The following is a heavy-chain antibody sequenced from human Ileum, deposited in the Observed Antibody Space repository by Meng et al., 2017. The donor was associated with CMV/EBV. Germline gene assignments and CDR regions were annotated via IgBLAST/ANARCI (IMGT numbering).Heavy chain of an antibody. D-gene: IGHD4-17*01. Sequence: SCAASGFSFNYYRMNWFRQAPGKGLEWVSFISASSSYIYYADSVKGRFTISRDNAKNSVYLQMNSLRAEDTAVYYCARDPYGDYYFDYWGQGTLVTVSS. CDR2: ISASSSYI. V-gene: IGHV3-21*01. CDR3: ARDPYGDYYFDY. J-gene: IGHJ4*02. CDR1: GFSFNYYR.